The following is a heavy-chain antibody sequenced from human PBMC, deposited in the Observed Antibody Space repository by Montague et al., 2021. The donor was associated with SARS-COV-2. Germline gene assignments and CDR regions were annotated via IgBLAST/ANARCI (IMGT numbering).Heavy chain of an antibody. D-gene: IGHD3-16*01. CDR2: ISSDTLHT. Sequence: SLRLSCATSGFTFSRNSINWVRQAPGKGLEWVSTISSDTLHTFYAESVKGRFTISRDNAENELYLQMNSLRAEDMAVYYCARGGEIDVWAPFGHWGQGTLVTVSS. J-gene: IGHJ4*02. CDR3: ARGGEIDVWAPFGH. V-gene: IGHV3-21*01. CDR1: GFTFSRNS.